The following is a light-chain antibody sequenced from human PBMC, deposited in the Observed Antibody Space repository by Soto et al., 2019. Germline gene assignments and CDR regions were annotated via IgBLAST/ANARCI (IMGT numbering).Light chain of an antibody. CDR1: SRHSFYD. CDR3: ESWDTNTRV. V-gene: IGLV4-60*03. Sequence: QSVLTQPSYASASLGSSVSLTCTLSSRHSFYDIAWHQQRPGTAPRYLMKVEGSGNYDKGSGIPERFSGSSSGADRYLTISNLRSEDEGDFYCESWDTNTRVFGVGTKLTVL. CDR2: VEGSGNY. J-gene: IGLJ3*02.